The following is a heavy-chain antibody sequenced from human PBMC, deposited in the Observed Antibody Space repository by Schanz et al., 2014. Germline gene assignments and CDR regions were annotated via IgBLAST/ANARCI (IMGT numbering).Heavy chain of an antibody. V-gene: IGHV3-33*08. CDR2: IWSDGTNE. CDR3: AKGPYYYYYMDV. J-gene: IGHJ6*03. CDR1: GFSFSSYA. Sequence: QVQLVESGGGVVQPGRSLRLSCAASGFSFSSYAINWVRQAPGKGLEWVAVIWSDGTNEYYADSVKGRFTISGDSSKYTVYLQMNSLRADDTAVYYCAKGPYYYYYMDVWGNGTTVTVSS.